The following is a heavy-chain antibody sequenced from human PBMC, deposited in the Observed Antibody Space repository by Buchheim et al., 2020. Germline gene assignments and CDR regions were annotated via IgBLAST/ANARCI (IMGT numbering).Heavy chain of an antibody. CDR2: IKQDGSEQ. Sequence: EVQLLESGGGLVQPGGSLRLSCAASGFTFSSYAMSWVRQAPGKGLEWVANIKQDGSEQYYVDSVQGRFTISRENAKNSLYLQMNSLRAEDTAVYYCARELLWFGESTSPFDYWGQGTL. D-gene: IGHD3-10*01. CDR3: ARELLWFGESTSPFDY. CDR1: GFTFSSYA. V-gene: IGHV3-7*01. J-gene: IGHJ4*02.